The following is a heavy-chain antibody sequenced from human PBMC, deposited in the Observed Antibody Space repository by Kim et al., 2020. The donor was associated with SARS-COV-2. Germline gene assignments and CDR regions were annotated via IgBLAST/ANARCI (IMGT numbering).Heavy chain of an antibody. J-gene: IGHJ6*02. CDR3: ARDQHQLLFSHYYGMDV. V-gene: IGHV3-33*01. Sequence: GGSLRLSCAASGFTFSSYGMHWVRQAPGKGLEWVAVIWYDGSNKYYADSVKGRFTISRDNSKNTLYLQMNSLRAEDTAVYYCARDQHQLLFSHYYGMDVWGQGTTVTVSS. CDR1: GFTFSSYG. CDR2: IWYDGSNK. D-gene: IGHD2-2*01.